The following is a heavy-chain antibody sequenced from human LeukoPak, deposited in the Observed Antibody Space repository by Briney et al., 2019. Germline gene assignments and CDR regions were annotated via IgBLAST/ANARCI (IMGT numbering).Heavy chain of an antibody. J-gene: IGHJ5*02. CDR1: GGSLSSYY. CDR3: ARRPAVAGTDGRGWFDP. D-gene: IGHD6-19*01. CDR2: IYYSGST. V-gene: IGHV4-59*01. Sequence: PSETLSLTCTVSGGSLSSYYWSWIRQPPGKGLEWIGFIYYSGSTNYNPSLKNRVTISLDTSKNQFSLRLSSVTAADTAVYYCARRPAVAGTDGRGWFDPWDQGILVTVSS.